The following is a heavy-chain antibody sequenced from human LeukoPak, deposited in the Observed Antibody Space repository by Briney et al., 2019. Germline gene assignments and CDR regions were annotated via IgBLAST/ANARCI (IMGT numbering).Heavy chain of an antibody. D-gene: IGHD1-26*01. CDR3: AGVKIEEGATFGY. V-gene: IGHV4-38-2*02. J-gene: IGHJ4*02. CDR2: INHSGST. CDR1: GYSLSSGYY. Sequence: SETLSLTCTVSGYSLSSGYYWGWTRQPPGKGLEWIESINHSGSTYNNPSLKGRVTISVDTSKNQFSLKLGSVTAADTAVYYCAGVKIEEGATFGYWGQGTLVTVSS.